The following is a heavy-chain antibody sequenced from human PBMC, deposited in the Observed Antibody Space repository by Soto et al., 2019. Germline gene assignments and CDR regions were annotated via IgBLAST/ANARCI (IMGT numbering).Heavy chain of an antibody. CDR1: GFTFDDYA. CDR2: ISWNGASI. V-gene: IGHV3-9*01. J-gene: IGHJ4*02. D-gene: IGHD3-10*01. Sequence: DVQLVESGGDLVQPGRSLRLSCVASGFTFDDYAIHWVRRAPGRGLEWVAGISWNGASIGYADSVKGRFTISRDNAKNTLYLPMNSLRNEDTALYYCANLPLYGSGFDCWGQGTLVTVSS. CDR3: ANLPLYGSGFDC.